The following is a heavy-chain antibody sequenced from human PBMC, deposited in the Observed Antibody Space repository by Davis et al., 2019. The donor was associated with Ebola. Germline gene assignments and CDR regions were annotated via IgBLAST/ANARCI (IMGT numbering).Heavy chain of an antibody. CDR3: ASGMGGRPYYYYMDV. Sequence: PSETLSLTCTVSGGSISSYYWSWIRQPPGKGLEWIGYIYYSGSTNYNPSLKSRVTISVDTSKNQFSLKLSSVTAADTAVYYCASGMGGRPYYYYMDVWGKGTTVTVSS. CDR2: IYYSGST. J-gene: IGHJ6*03. CDR1: GGSISSYY. D-gene: IGHD1-26*01. V-gene: IGHV4-59*01.